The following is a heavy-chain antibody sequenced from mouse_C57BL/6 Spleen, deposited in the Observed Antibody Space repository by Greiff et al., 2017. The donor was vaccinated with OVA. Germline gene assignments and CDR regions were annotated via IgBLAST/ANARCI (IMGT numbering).Heavy chain of an antibody. CDR1: GFTFSDYY. J-gene: IGHJ1*03. CDR2: INYDGSST. V-gene: IGHV5-16*01. D-gene: IGHD1-1*01. CDR3: AREIYYYWYFDV. Sequence: EVKVVESEGGLVQPGSSMKLSCTASGFTFSDYYMAWVRQVPEKGLEWVANINYDGSSTYYLDSLKSRFIISRDNAKNILYLQMSSLKSEDTATYYCAREIYYYWYFDVWGTGTTVTVSS.